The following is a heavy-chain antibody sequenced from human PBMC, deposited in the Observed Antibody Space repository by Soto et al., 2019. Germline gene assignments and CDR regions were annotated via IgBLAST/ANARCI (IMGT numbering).Heavy chain of an antibody. Sequence: EVQLVGSGGGLVKPGGSLRLSCVASGFTFGSYSMNWVRQAPGKGLEWVSSISSSGTYIYYADSLKGRFTISRDNAKDSLYLHMNSLRAEDTAVYYCARGHLGTDETSNDFWGQGTLVTVSS. CDR1: GFTFGSYS. CDR2: ISSSGTYI. J-gene: IGHJ4*02. CDR3: ARGHLGTDETSNDF. V-gene: IGHV3-21*01. D-gene: IGHD3-10*01.